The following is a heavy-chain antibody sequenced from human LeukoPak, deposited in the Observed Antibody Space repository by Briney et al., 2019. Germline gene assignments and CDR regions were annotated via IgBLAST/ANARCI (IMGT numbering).Heavy chain of an antibody. V-gene: IGHV4-34*01. CDR2: INHSGST. CDR1: GGSFSGYY. D-gene: IGHD6-13*01. J-gene: IGHJ5*02. Sequence: SETLSLTCAVYGGSFSGYYWSWIRQPPGKGLGWIGEINHSGSTNYNPSLKSRVTISVDTSKNQFSLKLSSVTAADTAVYYCARGSWHWFDPWGQGTLVTVSS. CDR3: ARGSWHWFDP.